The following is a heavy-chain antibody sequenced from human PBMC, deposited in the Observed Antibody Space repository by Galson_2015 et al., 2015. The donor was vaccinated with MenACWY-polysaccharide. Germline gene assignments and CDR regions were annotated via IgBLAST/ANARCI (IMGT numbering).Heavy chain of an antibody. D-gene: IGHD6-13*01. CDR1: GFSFSTYD. CDR3: AKGGQQLTRSTYYMDV. J-gene: IGHJ6*03. CDR2: ISYDGSNK. V-gene: IGHV3-30*18. Sequence: SLRLSCAASGFSFSTYDIHWVRQAPGKGLEWVAVISYDGSNKYYADSVKGRCTISRDNSKNTLYLQMNSLRAEDTAVYYCAKGGQQLTRSTYYMDVWGKGTTVTVSS.